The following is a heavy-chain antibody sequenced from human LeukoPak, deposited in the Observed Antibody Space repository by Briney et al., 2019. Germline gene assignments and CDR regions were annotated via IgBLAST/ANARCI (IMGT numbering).Heavy chain of an antibody. V-gene: IGHV4-59*01. CDR3: ARAYSGYGQIDY. CDR2: IYYSGST. Sequence: PSETLSLTCTVSGGSIRSYYWSWIRQPPGKGREGIGYIYYSGSTNYNPSLKSRVTISVDTSKNQFSLKLSSVTAADTAVYYCARAYSGYGQIDYWGQGTLVTVSS. J-gene: IGHJ4*02. CDR1: GGSIRSYY. D-gene: IGHD5-12*01.